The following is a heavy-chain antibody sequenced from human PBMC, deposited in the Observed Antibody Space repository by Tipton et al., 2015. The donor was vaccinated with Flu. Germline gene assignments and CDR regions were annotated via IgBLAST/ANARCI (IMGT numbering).Heavy chain of an antibody. J-gene: IGHJ3*02. Sequence: TLSLTCTVSGDSISSYYWSWIRQPPGKGLEWIGYLFHNGSFNYNPSLKSRVTISVETSKNQFSRKLSSVTAADTAVYYCARDADVFDAFDIWGQGTMVTVSS. V-gene: IGHV4-59*01. D-gene: IGHD3-16*01. CDR3: ARDADVFDAFDI. CDR1: GDSISSYY. CDR2: LFHNGSF.